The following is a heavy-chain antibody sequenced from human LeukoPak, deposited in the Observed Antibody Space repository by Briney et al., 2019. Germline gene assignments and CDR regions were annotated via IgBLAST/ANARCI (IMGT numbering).Heavy chain of an antibody. CDR3: ARDKRFANKGAFDI. Sequence: PGGSLRLSCAASGFTVSSNYMSWVRPAPGKGLEWVSVIYSGGSTYYADSVKGRFTISRDNSKNTLYLQMNSLRAEDTAVYYCARDKRFANKGAFDIWGQGTMVTVSS. J-gene: IGHJ3*02. D-gene: IGHD3-10*01. CDR1: GFTVSSNY. CDR2: IYSGGST. V-gene: IGHV3-53*01.